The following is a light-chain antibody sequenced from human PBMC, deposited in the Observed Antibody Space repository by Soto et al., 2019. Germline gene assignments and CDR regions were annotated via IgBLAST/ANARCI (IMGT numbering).Light chain of an antibody. V-gene: IGLV2-14*01. J-gene: IGLJ1*01. CDR3: ASLTTTSFV. CDR2: EVS. CDR1: SSDVGAYNF. Sequence: QSVLTQPASVSGSPGQSITISCTGTSSDVGAYNFVSWYQRHPDKAPKLMISEVSNRPSGVSDRFSGSKSGNTASLTISGLQAEDEADYYCASLTTTSFVFGTGTKVTVL.